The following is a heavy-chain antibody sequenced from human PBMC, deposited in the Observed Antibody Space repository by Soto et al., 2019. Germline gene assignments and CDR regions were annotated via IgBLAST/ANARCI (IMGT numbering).Heavy chain of an antibody. CDR1: GFTFRSHE. J-gene: IGHJ4*02. Sequence: GGSLRLSCAASGFTFRSHEMNWVRQAPGKGLEWISYISGSGNITYYADSVKGRFTISRDNAQKSLYLQMNSLRVEDTAVYYCARGGVYWGQGTLVTVSS. CDR3: ARGGVY. D-gene: IGHD2-8*01. V-gene: IGHV3-48*03. CDR2: ISGSGNIT.